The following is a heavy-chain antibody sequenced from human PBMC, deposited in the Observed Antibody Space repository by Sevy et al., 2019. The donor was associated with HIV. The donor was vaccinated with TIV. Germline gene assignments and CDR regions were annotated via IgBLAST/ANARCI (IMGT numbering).Heavy chain of an antibody. CDR1: GFNFRNYS. J-gene: IGHJ4*02. D-gene: IGHD2-15*01. Sequence: GGSLRLSCASSGFNFRNYSMTWVRQAPGKGLDWVSYISSGSGTIHYADSVKDRFTISRDNAKNSLFLQMNSLRDEDTAIYYCARPYCSGDDCYSELDYWGQGILVTVSP. V-gene: IGHV3-48*02. CDR2: ISSGSGTI. CDR3: ARPYCSGDDCYSELDY.